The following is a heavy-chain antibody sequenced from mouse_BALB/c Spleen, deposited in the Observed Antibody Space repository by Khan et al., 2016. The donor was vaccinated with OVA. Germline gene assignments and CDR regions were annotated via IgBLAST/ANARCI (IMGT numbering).Heavy chain of an antibody. CDR3: ARVYGGDFDY. D-gene: IGHD1-1*01. V-gene: IGHV3-2*02. J-gene: IGHJ2*01. Sequence: EVQLQESGPGLVKPSQSLSLTCTVTGYSITSDYAWNWIRQFPGNQLEWMGFISYSGNTNYNPSLKSRISITRDTSKNTFFLQLNSVTTEDTATYYCARVYGGDFDYWGQGTTLTVSS. CDR2: ISYSGNT. CDR1: GYSITSDYA.